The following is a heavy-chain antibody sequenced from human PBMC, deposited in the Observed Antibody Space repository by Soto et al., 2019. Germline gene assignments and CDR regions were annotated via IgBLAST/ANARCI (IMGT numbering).Heavy chain of an antibody. CDR3: ARESLATYYYYGMDV. V-gene: IGHV3-33*01. CDR1: GFTSSSYG. D-gene: IGHD5-12*01. CDR2: IWYDGSNK. J-gene: IGHJ6*02. Sequence: QVQLVESGGGVVQPGRSLRLSCAASGFTSSSYGMHWVRQAPGKGLEWVAVIWYDGSNKYYADSVKGRFTISRDNSKNTLYLQMNSLRAEDTAVYYCARESLATYYYYGMDVWGQGTTVTVSS.